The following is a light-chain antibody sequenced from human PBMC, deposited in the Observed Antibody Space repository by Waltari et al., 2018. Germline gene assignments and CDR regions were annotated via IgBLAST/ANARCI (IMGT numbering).Light chain of an antibody. Sequence: IVLTQSPGTLSLSPGERATLSCRASRSVSSDYLAWYQQKPGQAPRLLMFDASTRATGIPDRFSGSGSGTDFTLTISRLEPEDFAVYFCQQYGTSPLWTFGRGTKVEIK. V-gene: IGKV3-20*01. CDR3: QQYGTSPLWT. J-gene: IGKJ1*01. CDR2: DAS. CDR1: RSVSSDY.